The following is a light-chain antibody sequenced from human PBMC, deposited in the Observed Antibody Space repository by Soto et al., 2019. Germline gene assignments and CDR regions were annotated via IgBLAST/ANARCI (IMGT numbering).Light chain of an antibody. CDR1: QSISIY. J-gene: IGKJ4*01. Sequence: DIQMTQSPSSLSASVGDRVTITCRASQSISIYLNWYRQKPGKAPKLLIYGASNLQSGVPSRFSGSGSGTDFTLTISSLQPEDFATYYCQQSYSTPLLTFGGGTNVEIK. V-gene: IGKV1-39*01. CDR3: QQSYSTPLLT. CDR2: GAS.